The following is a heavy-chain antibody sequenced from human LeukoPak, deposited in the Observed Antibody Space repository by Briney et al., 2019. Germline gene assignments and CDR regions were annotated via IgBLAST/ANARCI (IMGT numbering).Heavy chain of an antibody. D-gene: IGHD6-13*01. CDR2: IHYSGST. Sequence: SETLSLTCTVPGGSISSYYWTWIRQPPGKGLEWMGYIHYSGSTHYNPSLKSRVTMSVDTSKNQFSLKLTSMTAADTAIYYCARQVTAAAGTNWFDPWGQGTLVTVSS. J-gene: IGHJ5*02. CDR1: GGSISSYY. CDR3: ARQVTAAAGTNWFDP. V-gene: IGHV4-59*08.